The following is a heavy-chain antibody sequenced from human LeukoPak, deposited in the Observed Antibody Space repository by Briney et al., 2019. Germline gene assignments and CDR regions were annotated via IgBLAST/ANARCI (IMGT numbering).Heavy chain of an antibody. CDR1: GLTVNSNY. Sequence: GGSLRLSCVASGLTVNSNYMSWVRQAPGKGLEGVSAIYSGGATYYADSVKGRFTVSRDDSKNTLYLQMYRLRAEDTAMYYCVSQKWLYAFDIWGQGTMVTVSS. CDR3: VSQKWLYAFDI. D-gene: IGHD5-24*01. J-gene: IGHJ3*02. V-gene: IGHV3-53*01. CDR2: IYSGGAT.